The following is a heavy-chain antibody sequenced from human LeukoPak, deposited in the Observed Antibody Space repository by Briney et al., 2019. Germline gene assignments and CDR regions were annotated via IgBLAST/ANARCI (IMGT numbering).Heavy chain of an antibody. CDR1: GFTFSSYG. D-gene: IGHD3-10*01. J-gene: IGHJ4*02. CDR2: IRYDGSNK. V-gene: IGHV3-30*02. Sequence: PGGSLRLSCAASGFTFSSYGMHWVRQAPGKGLEWVAFIRYDGSNKYYADSVKGRFTISRDNSKNTLYLQMNSLRAEDTAVYYCAREEGSGSYYRYWGQGTLVTVSS. CDR3: AREEGSGSYYRY.